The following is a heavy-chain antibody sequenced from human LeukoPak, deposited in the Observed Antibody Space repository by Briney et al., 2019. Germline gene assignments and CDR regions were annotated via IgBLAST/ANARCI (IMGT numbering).Heavy chain of an antibody. CDR2: IIPSFGTA. D-gene: IGHD3-22*01. CDR1: GGTFSSYV. J-gene: IGHJ3*02. Sequence: SLTVSCTASGGTFSSYVMSWVRQAPGQGLEWVGGIIPSFGTADYALKFNGSVTITADKSTSTAYMQLSSLRSEDTAVYYCARASPVYYDPSGSIRFDYFDIWGQGTMVTVSS. CDR3: ARASPVYYDPSGSIRFDYFDI. V-gene: IGHV1-69*06.